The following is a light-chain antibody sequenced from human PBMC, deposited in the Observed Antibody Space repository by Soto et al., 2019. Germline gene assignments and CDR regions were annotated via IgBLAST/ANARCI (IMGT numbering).Light chain of an antibody. J-gene: IGKJ1*01. CDR2: AAS. CDR1: QSINNW. Sequence: DIQMTQSPSPLSASLGDRVTITSRASQSINNWLAWYQLNTGKAPKLLIYAASTLQSGVPSRFSGSGYGTDFNLTISSLQTEDFATYYCQQLNSYPWTFGQGTKVDI. CDR3: QQLNSYPWT. V-gene: IGKV1-5*01.